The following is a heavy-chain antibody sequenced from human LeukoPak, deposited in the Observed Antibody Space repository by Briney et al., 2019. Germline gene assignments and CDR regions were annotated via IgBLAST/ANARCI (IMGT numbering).Heavy chain of an antibody. CDR2: IYYSGST. CDR1: GGSISSGGYY. CDR3: ARGAREVRRYGMDV. D-gene: IGHD3-10*01. J-gene: IGHJ6*04. Sequence: PSQTLSLTCTVSGGSISSGGYYWSWIRQLPGKGLEWIGYIYYSGSTYYNPSLKRRVTISVDTSKNQFSLKLSSVTAADTAVYYCARGAREVRRYGMDVWGKGTTVTVSS. V-gene: IGHV4-31*03.